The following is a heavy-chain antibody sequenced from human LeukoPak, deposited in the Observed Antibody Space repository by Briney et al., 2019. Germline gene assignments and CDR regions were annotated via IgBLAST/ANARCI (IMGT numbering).Heavy chain of an antibody. D-gene: IGHD3-22*01. J-gene: IGHJ4*02. Sequence: GGSLRLSCAASGFTFSNYAMHWVRQATGKGLEYVSAITSNGGSTYYASSVKGRFTISRDNSKNTMYLQMGSLRAEDMAVYYCARGRGGYYDYWGQGALVTVSS. CDR3: ARGRGGYYDY. CDR1: GFTFSNYA. V-gene: IGHV3-64*01. CDR2: ITSNGGST.